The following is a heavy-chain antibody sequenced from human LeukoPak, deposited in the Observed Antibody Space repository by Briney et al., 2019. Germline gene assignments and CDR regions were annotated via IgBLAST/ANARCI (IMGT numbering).Heavy chain of an antibody. D-gene: IGHD6-19*01. CDR3: ARGIAVAGTDY. Sequence: PGGSLRLSCAASGFTFDDFGMSWVRQAPGKGLEWVSGIDRNGDSTGYADSVEGRFTISRDNAKNSLYLQMDSLRAEDTALYYCARGIAVAGTDYWGQGTLVTVSS. CDR2: IDRNGDST. CDR1: GFTFDDFG. J-gene: IGHJ4*02. V-gene: IGHV3-20*04.